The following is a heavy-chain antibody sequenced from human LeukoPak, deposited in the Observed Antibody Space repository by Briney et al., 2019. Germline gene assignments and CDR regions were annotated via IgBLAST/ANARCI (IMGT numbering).Heavy chain of an antibody. CDR2: IYYSGNT. CDR1: GGSISSHY. CDR3: ARHVSDVGGSPRGSFDY. D-gene: IGHD1-26*01. J-gene: IGHJ4*02. Sequence: SETLSLTCTVSGGSISSHYWSWIRQPPGKGLEWIGYIYYSGNTNYNPSLKSRVTISVDTSKNQFSLKLSSVNPADPAVYYCARHVSDVGGSPRGSFDYWGQGTLATVSS. V-gene: IGHV4-59*08.